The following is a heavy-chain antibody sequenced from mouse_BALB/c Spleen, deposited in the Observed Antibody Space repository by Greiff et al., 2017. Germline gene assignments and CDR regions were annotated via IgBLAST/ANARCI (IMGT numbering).Heavy chain of an antibody. CDR3: ARMGGNYGDY. CDR1: GYTFTSYW. CDR2: INPSNGRT. Sequence: QVQLQQPGAELVKPGASVKLSCKASGYTFTSYWMHWVKQRPGQGLEWIGEINPSNGRTNYNEKFKSKATLTVDKSSSTAYMQLSSLTSEDSAVYYCARMGGNYGDYWGQGTTLTVSS. V-gene: IGHV1S81*02. D-gene: IGHD2-1*01. J-gene: IGHJ2*01.